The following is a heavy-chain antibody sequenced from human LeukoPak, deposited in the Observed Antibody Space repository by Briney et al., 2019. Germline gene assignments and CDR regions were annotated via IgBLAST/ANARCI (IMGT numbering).Heavy chain of an antibody. CDR1: GFTFSSYS. CDR3: ARDKGAAAMRWFDP. CDR2: ISSSSSTI. Sequence: GGSLILSYAASGFTFSSYSMNWVRQAPGKGLEWVSYISSSSSTIYYADSVKGRFTISRDNAKNSLYLQMNSLRAEDTAVYYCARDKGAAAMRWFDPWGQGTLVTVSS. J-gene: IGHJ5*02. D-gene: IGHD2-2*01. V-gene: IGHV3-48*01.